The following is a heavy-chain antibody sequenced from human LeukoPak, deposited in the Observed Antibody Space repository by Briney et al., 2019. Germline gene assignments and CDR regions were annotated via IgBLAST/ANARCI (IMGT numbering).Heavy chain of an antibody. CDR2: IIPILGIA. CDR3: ARASQDYYGSGSYYRGGDAFDI. CDR1: GGTFSNYA. V-gene: IGHV1-69*04. Sequence: SVKVSCKASGGTFSNYAISWVRQAPGQGLEWMGRIIPILGIANYAQKFQGRVTITADKSTSTAYMELSSLRSEDTAVYYCARASQDYYGSGSYYRGGDAFDIWGQGTMVTVSS. D-gene: IGHD3-10*01. J-gene: IGHJ3*02.